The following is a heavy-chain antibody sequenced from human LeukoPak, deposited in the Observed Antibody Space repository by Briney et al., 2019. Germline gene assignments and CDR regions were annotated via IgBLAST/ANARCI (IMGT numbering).Heavy chain of an antibody. CDR3: ARRDEWNYRPYFDY. CDR2: IFYSGTT. V-gene: IGHV4-39*01. J-gene: IGHJ4*02. D-gene: IGHD1-7*01. Sequence: PSETLSLTCTVSGGSISSGDYYWGWIRQAPGKGLEWIGTIFYSGTTYYNPSLKSRVTISVDTSKNQFSLKLNSVTAADTAVYYCARRDEWNYRPYFDYWGQGILVTVSS. CDR1: GGSISSGDYY.